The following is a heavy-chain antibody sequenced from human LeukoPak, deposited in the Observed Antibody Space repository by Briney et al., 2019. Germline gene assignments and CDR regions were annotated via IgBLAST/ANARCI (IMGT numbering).Heavy chain of an antibody. V-gene: IGHV1-2*02. CDR3: AGRPDTAIVPIFDY. J-gene: IGHJ4*02. D-gene: IGHD5-18*01. CDR2: INPNSGGT. CDR1: GYTFTGYY. Sequence: GASVKVSCKASGYTFTGYYMHWVRQALGQGLEWMGWINPNSGGTNYAQKFQGRVTMTGDTSISTAYMELSRLSSDDTAIYYCAGRPDTAIVPIFDYWGQGTLVTVSS.